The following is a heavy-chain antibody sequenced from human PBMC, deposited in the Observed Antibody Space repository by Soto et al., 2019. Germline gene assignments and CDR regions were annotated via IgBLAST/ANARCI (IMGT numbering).Heavy chain of an antibody. J-gene: IGHJ6*03. V-gene: IGHV3-30*18. D-gene: IGHD6-19*01. CDR1: GFTFSSYG. CDR2: ISYDGSNK. Sequence: TGGSLRLSCAASGFTFSSYGMHWVRQAPGKGLEWVAVISYDGSNKYYADSVKGRFTISRDNSKNTLYLQMNSLRAEDTAVYYCAKDHAVASYYYYYMDVWGKGTTVTVSS. CDR3: AKDHAVASYYYYYMDV.